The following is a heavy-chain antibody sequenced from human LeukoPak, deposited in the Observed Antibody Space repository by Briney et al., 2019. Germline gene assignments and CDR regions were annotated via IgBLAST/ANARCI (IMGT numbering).Heavy chain of an antibody. J-gene: IGHJ4*02. D-gene: IGHD6-13*01. Sequence: GGSLRLSCAASGFTFSSYWMSWVRQAPGKGLEWVANKKQDGSEIYYVDSVKGRFTISRDNAKNSLYLQMNSLRAEDTAVYFCARWRTSNWSEFDYWGQGTLVTVSS. CDR3: ARWRTSNWSEFDY. CDR1: GFTFSSYW. V-gene: IGHV3-7*05. CDR2: KKQDGSEI.